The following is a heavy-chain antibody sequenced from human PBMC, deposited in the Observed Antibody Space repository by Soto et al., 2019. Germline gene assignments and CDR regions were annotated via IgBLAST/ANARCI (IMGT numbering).Heavy chain of an antibody. V-gene: IGHV1-3*01. D-gene: IGHD5-18*01. J-gene: IGHJ5*02. CDR3: ARELSRGYSYGYVSGWFDP. Sequence: QVQLVQSGAEVKKPGASVKVSCKASGYTFTSYAMHWVRQAPGQRLEWMGWINAGNGNTKYSQKFQGRVTITRDTSASTAYMELSSLRSEDTAVYYCARELSRGYSYGYVSGWFDPWGQGTLVTVSS. CDR2: INAGNGNT. CDR1: GYTFTSYA.